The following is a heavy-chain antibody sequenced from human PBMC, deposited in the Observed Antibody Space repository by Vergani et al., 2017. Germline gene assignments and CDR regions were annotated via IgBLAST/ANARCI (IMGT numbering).Heavy chain of an antibody. CDR2: ISGSGGST. CDR3: AKASNVGVHSSGYDYDYYYYMDV. V-gene: IGHV3-23*01. Sequence: EVQLLESGGGLVQPGGSLRLSCAASGFTFSSYAMSWVRQAPGKGLEWVSAISGSGGSTYYADSVKGRFTISRDNSKNTLYLQMNSLRAEDTGVYYCAKASNVGVHSSGYDYDYYYYMDVWGKGTTVTVSS. CDR1: GFTFSSYA. D-gene: IGHD3-22*01. J-gene: IGHJ6*03.